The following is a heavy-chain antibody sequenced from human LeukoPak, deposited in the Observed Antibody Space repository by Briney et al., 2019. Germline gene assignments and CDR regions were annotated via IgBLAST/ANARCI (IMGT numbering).Heavy chain of an antibody. V-gene: IGHV4-59*12. D-gene: IGHD3-22*01. CDR1: GGSISSYY. CDR2: IYYSGST. CDR3: AREKPYYYDSSGYPFDY. J-gene: IGHJ4*02. Sequence: PSETLSLTCTVSGGSISSYYWSWIRQPPGKGLEWIGYIYYSGSTNYNPSLKSRVTISVDTSKNQFSLKLSSVTAADTAVYYCAREKPYYYDSSGYPFDYWGQGTLVTVSS.